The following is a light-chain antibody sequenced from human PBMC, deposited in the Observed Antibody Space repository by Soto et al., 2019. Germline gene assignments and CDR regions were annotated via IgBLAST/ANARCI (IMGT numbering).Light chain of an antibody. V-gene: IGKV1-39*01. CDR3: KQSYSSPPT. CDR2: AAS. J-gene: IGKJ1*01. CDR1: QSISNH. Sequence: DIQMTQSPSSLSASVEDRVIINSRASQSISNHLNWYQQKPGKAPKLLIFAASSLQSGVPSRSSGSRSGPDFTLTISSLQPEDFATYYCKQSYSSPPTFGQGTKVDIK.